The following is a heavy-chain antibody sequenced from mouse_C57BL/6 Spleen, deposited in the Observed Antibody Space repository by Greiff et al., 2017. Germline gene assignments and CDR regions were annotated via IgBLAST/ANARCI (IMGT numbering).Heavy chain of an antibody. CDR1: GYAFSSSW. CDR2: IYPGDGDT. V-gene: IGHV1-82*01. CDR3: ARYYYGSSHVGYFDV. D-gene: IGHD1-1*01. J-gene: IGHJ1*03. Sequence: LVESGPELVKPGASVKISCKASGYAFSSSWMNWVKQRPGKGLEWIGRIYPGDGDTNYNGKFKGKATLTADKSSSTAYMQLSSLTSEDSAVYFCARYYYGSSHVGYFDVWGTGTTVTVSS.